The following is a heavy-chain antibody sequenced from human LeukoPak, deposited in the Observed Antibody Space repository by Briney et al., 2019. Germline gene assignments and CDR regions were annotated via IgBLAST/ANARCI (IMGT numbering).Heavy chain of an antibody. CDR2: LSGSGGTT. CDR3: AKVATWTYFDS. CDR1: GFTFSSYA. Sequence: GGSLRLSCAASGFTFSSYAMGWVRQAPGKGLEWVSALSGSGGTTYYADSVKGRFTISGDNSKNTLYLQMNGLRAEDTAVYYCAKVATWTYFDSWGQGTLVTVSS. V-gene: IGHV3-23*01. J-gene: IGHJ4*02. D-gene: IGHD3/OR15-3a*01.